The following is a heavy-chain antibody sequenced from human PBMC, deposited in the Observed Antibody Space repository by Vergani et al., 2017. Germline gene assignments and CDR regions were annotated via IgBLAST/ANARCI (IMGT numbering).Heavy chain of an antibody. J-gene: IGHJ6*02. CDR3: ARALVAWYSSSWYDRYYYGMDV. V-gene: IGHV3-11*01. CDR1: GFTFSDYY. D-gene: IGHD6-13*01. CDR2: ISSSGSTI. Sequence: QVQLVESGGGLVKPGGSLRLSCAASGFTFSDYYMSWIRQAPGKGLEWVSYISSSGSTIYYADSVKGRFTIARDNAKNSLYLQMNSLRAEDTAVYYCARALVAWYSSSWYDRYYYGMDVWGQGTTVTVSS.